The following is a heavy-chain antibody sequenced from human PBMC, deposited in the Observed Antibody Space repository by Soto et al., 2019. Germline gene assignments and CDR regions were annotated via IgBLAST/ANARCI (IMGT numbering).Heavy chain of an antibody. CDR1: GASISSGGW. J-gene: IGHJ5*02. D-gene: IGHD2-8*02. V-gene: IGHV4-4*02. Sequence: PSETLSLTCAVSGASISSGGWWSWVRQPPGKGLGGIAEMFYDGNSNYSPSLKSRVTISVDKSQNQFSLNVYSVPGPDTAVYYCARHEGWTGPDQWGQGTLVTISS. CDR2: MFYDGNS. CDR3: ARHEGWTGPDQ.